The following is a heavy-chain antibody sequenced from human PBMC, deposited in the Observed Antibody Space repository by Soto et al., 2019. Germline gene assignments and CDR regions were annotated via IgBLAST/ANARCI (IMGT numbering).Heavy chain of an antibody. Sequence: SETLSLTCTVSGGSISSYYWSWIRQPPGKGLEWIGYIYYSGSTNYNPSLKSRVTISVDTSKNQFSLKLSSVTAADTAVYYCARLSYQGPAALTQGDVWGKGTTVTVSS. D-gene: IGHD2-2*01. CDR1: GGSISSYY. V-gene: IGHV4-59*08. CDR2: IYYSGST. CDR3: ARLSYQGPAALTQGDV. J-gene: IGHJ6*04.